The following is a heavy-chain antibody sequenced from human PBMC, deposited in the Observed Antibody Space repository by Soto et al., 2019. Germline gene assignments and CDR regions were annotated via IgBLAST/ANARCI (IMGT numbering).Heavy chain of an antibody. Sequence: SVEVSCRASGGTFSSYAISWVRQAPGQGLEWMGGIIPIFGTANYAQKFQGRVTITAGESTSTAYMELSSLRSEDTAVYYCARDNWNRHYYYYGMDVWGQGTTVTVSS. CDR3: ARDNWNRHYYYYGMDV. V-gene: IGHV1-69*13. CDR2: IIPIFGTA. CDR1: GGTFSSYA. D-gene: IGHD1-20*01. J-gene: IGHJ6*02.